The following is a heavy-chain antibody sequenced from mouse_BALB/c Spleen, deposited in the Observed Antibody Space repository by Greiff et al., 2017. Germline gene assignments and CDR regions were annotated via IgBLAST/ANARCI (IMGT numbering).Heavy chain of an antibody. V-gene: IGHV14-3*02. Sequence: VQLQQSGAELVKPGASVKLSCTASGFNIKDSYMHWVKQRPEQGLEWIGRIDPANGNTKYDPKFQGKATLTVDTSSSTAYMQLSSLASEDSALYYCATYYGSSPFAYWGQGTLVTVSA. CDR3: ATYYGSSPFAY. CDR2: IDPANGNT. D-gene: IGHD1-1*01. J-gene: IGHJ3*01. CDR1: GFNIKDSY.